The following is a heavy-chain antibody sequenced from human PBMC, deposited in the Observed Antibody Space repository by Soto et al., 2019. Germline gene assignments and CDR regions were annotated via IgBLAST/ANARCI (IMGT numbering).Heavy chain of an antibody. CDR2: ISVSGNII. CDR1: GFTFSTYE. Sequence: LRLSCAASGFTFSTYEFNWVRQAPGRGLEWISYISVSGNIIKYAESVKGRFTISRDNAENSLHLHMSNLRVDDTALYFCVRDTMRASAAASLDYWGQGTQVTVSS. J-gene: IGHJ4*02. CDR3: VRDTMRASAAASLDY. D-gene: IGHD2-2*01. V-gene: IGHV3-48*03.